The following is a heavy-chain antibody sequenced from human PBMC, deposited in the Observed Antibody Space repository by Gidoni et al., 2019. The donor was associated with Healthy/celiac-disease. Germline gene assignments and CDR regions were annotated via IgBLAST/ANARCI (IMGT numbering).Heavy chain of an antibody. V-gene: IGHV3-49*04. CDR3: TRDLRYFDWLLD. D-gene: IGHD3-9*01. J-gene: IGHJ4*02. CDR2: IRSKAYGGTT. CDR1: GFTFGDYA. Sequence: EVQLVESGGGLVQPGRSLRLSCTASGFTFGDYAMSWVRQAPGKGLEWVGFIRSKAYGGTTEYAASVKGRFTISRDDSKSIAYLQMNSLKTEDTAVYYCTRDLRYFDWLLDWGQGTLVTVSS.